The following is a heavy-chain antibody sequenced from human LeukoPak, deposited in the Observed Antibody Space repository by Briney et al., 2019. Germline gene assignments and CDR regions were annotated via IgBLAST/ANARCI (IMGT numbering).Heavy chain of an antibody. CDR2: INHSGST. V-gene: IGHV4-34*01. CDR1: GGSFSGYY. CDR3: ARGLDSSGYYYVDY. D-gene: IGHD3-22*01. J-gene: IGHJ4*02. Sequence: SKTLSLTCAVYGGSFSGYYWSWIRQPPGKGLEWIGEINHSGSTNYNPSLKSRVTISVDTSKNQFSLKLSSVTAADTAVYYCARGLDSSGYYYVDYWGQGTLVTVSS.